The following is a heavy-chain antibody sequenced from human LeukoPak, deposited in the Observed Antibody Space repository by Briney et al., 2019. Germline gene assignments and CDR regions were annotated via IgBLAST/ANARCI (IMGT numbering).Heavy chain of an antibody. V-gene: IGHV3-48*04. CDR1: GFTFSSYS. CDR2: ISSSGSTI. CDR3: ARDPGSGYEEHFDY. J-gene: IGHJ4*02. Sequence: GGSLRLSCAASGFTFSSYSMNWVRQAPGKGLEWVAYISSSGSTIYYADSVKGRFTISRDNAKDSLYLQMNSLRAEDTAVYYCARDPGSGYEEHFDYWGQGTLVTVSS. D-gene: IGHD5-12*01.